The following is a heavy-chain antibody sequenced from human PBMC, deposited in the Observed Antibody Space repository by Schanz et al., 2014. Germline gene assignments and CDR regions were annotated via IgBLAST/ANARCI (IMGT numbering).Heavy chain of an antibody. CDR1: GGTFNSYT. Sequence: QVQLVQSGAEVKKPGSSMKVSCKASGGTFNSYTINWVRQAPGQGLEWMGRIIPILGIANYAQKFQGRVTITADRSTSTAYMELSSLRSEDTAVYYCARDPNSVNEIDYWGQGTLVTVSS. CDR2: IIPILGIA. J-gene: IGHJ4*02. V-gene: IGHV1-69*08. D-gene: IGHD5-12*01. CDR3: ARDPNSVNEIDY.